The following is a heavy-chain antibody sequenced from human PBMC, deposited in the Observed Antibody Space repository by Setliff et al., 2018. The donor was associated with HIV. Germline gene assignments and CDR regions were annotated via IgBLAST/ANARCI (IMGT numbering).Heavy chain of an antibody. CDR1: GFTLSSYA. V-gene: IGHV3-30*18. Sequence: SGGSLRLSCAASGFTLSSYAMHWVRQAPGKGLEWVAFMSYDGSGKYHADSVRGRFTVSRDNAKNSLYLQMNSLRAEDTAVYYCAKDRSGSYSFARDWGQGTLVTVSS. J-gene: IGHJ4*02. CDR2: MSYDGSGK. D-gene: IGHD1-26*01. CDR3: AKDRSGSYSFARD.